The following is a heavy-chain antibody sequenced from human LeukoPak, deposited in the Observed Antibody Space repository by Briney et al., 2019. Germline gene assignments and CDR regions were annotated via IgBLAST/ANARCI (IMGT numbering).Heavy chain of an antibody. CDR3: AIGFAGYYYYYMDV. V-gene: IGHV3-23*01. Sequence: PGESLRLSCAASGFTFSSYAMSWVRQAPGKGLEWVSAISGSGGSTYYADSVKGRFTISRDNSKNTLYLQMNSLRAEDTAVYYCAIGFAGYYYYYMDVWGKGTKVTVSS. J-gene: IGHJ6*03. CDR1: GFTFSSYA. CDR2: ISGSGGST.